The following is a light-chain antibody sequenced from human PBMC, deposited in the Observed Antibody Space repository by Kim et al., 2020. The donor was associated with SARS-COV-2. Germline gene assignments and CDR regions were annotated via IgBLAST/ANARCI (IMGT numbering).Light chain of an antibody. CDR1: QSVTSSD. CDR3: QQYGSSPRT. V-gene: IGKV3-20*01. J-gene: IGKJ2*01. CDR2: GAS. Sequence: SLFPGERATLSCRASQSVTSSDLAWYQQRPGQAPRLLIYGASSRATGIPDRFSGSGSGTDFTLTISRLEPEDFAVYYCQQYGSSPRTFGQGTKLEI.